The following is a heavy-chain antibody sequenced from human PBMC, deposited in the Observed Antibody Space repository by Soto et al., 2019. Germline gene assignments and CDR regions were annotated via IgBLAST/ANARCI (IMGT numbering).Heavy chain of an antibody. V-gene: IGHV3-23*01. CDR2: ISGSGGST. Sequence: EVQLLESGGGLVQPGGSLRLSCAASGFTFSSYAMRWVRQAPVKGLEWVSAISGSGGSTYYADSVKGRFTISRDNSKNTLYRQMNSLRAEDTAVDYCARRGSGSYYDYGGQGTLVTVSS. D-gene: IGHD1-26*01. J-gene: IGHJ4*02. CDR3: ARRGSGSYYDY. CDR1: GFTFSSYA.